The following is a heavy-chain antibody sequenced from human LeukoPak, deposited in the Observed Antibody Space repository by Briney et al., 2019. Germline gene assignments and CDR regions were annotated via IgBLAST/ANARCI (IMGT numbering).Heavy chain of an antibody. Sequence: SQTLSLTCGVSGGSVSSGGYSWNWIRQPPGKGLEWIGYIYHSGRPYYNPSLESRVTISLDTSKNQLSLNLSSVTAADTAVYHCARGSDSSWYYFDSWGQGTLVTVSS. CDR3: ARGSDSSWYYFDS. V-gene: IGHV4-30-2*01. CDR1: GGSVSSGGYS. J-gene: IGHJ4*02. CDR2: IYHSGRP. D-gene: IGHD6-13*01.